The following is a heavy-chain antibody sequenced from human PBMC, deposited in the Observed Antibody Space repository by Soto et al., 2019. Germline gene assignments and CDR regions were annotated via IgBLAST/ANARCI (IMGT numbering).Heavy chain of an antibody. D-gene: IGHD4-17*01. J-gene: IGHJ3*01. Sequence: GASVKVSCKASGYTFSSYGINWVRQAPGQGLEWMGWIRINSGNTNYAQRLQGRVTMTTDTSTSTAYMELRSLTSDDTAMYYCARGSYGDLLFDFWGQGTMVTVSS. CDR1: GYTFSSYG. CDR2: IRINSGNT. CDR3: ARGSYGDLLFDF. V-gene: IGHV1-18*01.